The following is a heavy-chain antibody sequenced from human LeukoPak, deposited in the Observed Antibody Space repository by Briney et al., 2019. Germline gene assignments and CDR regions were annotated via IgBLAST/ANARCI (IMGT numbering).Heavy chain of an antibody. J-gene: IGHJ4*02. CDR1: GGSISSSSYY. V-gene: IGHV4-39*01. CDR3: ARGRTGYCSGGSCYHFDY. Sequence: SETLSLTCTVSGGSISSSSYYWGWIRQPPGKGLEWIGSIYYSGSTYYNPSLKSRVTISVDTSKNQFSLKLSSVTAADTAVYYCARGRTGYCSGGSCYHFDYWGQGTLVTVSS. CDR2: IYYSGST. D-gene: IGHD2-15*01.